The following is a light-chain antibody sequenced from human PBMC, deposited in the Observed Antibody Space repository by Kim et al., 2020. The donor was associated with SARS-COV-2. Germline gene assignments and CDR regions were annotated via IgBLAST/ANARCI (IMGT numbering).Light chain of an antibody. CDR1: QGVNSS. J-gene: IGKJ1*01. CDR3: QQYNKWPPWT. Sequence: PGERATRSCRASQGVNSSLAWYQQKPGQAPRLLIYAASMRATGLPDRFSGSGSGTEFTLTISSLQSDDFAVYYCQQYNKWPPWTFGQGTKVDIK. CDR2: AAS. V-gene: IGKV3-15*01.